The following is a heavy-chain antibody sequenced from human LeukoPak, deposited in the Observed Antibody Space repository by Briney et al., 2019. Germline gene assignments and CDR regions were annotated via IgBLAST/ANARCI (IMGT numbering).Heavy chain of an antibody. J-gene: IGHJ5*02. CDR1: GYPFTTYY. Sequence: ASVNVSCKTSGYPFTTYYVHWVRLAPGQGLEWMGVINPSSGITSYKKKFQGRVTVTRDSSTSTAYMELSRLRSDDTAVYYCARAHLIAAAGYNWFDPWGQGTLVTVSS. CDR3: ARAHLIAAAGYNWFDP. CDR2: INPSSGIT. V-gene: IGHV1-46*01. D-gene: IGHD6-13*01.